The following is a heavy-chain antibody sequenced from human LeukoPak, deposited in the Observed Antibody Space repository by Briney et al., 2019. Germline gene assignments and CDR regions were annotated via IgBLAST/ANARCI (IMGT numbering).Heavy chain of an antibody. D-gene: IGHD3-10*01. J-gene: IGHJ4*02. V-gene: IGHV4-59*12. CDR3: ARGNIGELQIDY. CDR1: GGSISSYY. CDR2: IYYSGST. Sequence: SETLSLTCTVSGGSISSYYWSWIRQPPGKGLEWIGYIYYSGSTNYNPSLKSRVTMSVDTSKNQFSLKLSSVTAADTAVYYCARGNIGELQIDYWGQGTLVTVSS.